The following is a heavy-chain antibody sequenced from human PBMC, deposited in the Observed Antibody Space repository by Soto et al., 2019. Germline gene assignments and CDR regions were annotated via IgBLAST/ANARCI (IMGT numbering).Heavy chain of an antibody. CDR2: IYYSGST. Sequence: SETLSLTCTVSGGSISSYYWSWIRQPPGKGLEWIGYIYYSGSTNYNPSLKSRVTISVDTSKNQFSLKLSSVTAADTAVYYCARDFGELFSYGMDVWGQGTTVTV. D-gene: IGHD3-10*01. CDR3: ARDFGELFSYGMDV. V-gene: IGHV4-59*01. J-gene: IGHJ6*02. CDR1: GGSISSYY.